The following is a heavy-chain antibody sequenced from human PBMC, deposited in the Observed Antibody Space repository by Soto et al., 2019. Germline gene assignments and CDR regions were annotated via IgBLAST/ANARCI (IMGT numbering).Heavy chain of an antibody. CDR3: ARSYYYDSSGYYRSFFQH. J-gene: IGHJ1*01. Sequence: GGSLRLSCAASGFTFSSYAMSWVRQAPGKGLEWVSAISGSGGSTYYADSVKGRFTISRDNSKNTLYLQMNSLRAEDTAVYYCARSYYYDSSGYYRSFFQHWGQGTLVTVS. D-gene: IGHD3-22*01. CDR2: ISGSGGST. CDR1: GFTFSSYA. V-gene: IGHV3-23*01.